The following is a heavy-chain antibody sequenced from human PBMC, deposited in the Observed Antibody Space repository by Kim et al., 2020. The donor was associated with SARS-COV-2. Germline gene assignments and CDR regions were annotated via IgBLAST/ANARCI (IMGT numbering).Heavy chain of an antibody. D-gene: IGHD1-1*01. Sequence: ASVKVSCKASGYTFTSYAMNWVRQAPGQGLEWMGWINTNTGNPTYAQGFTGRFVFSLDTSVSTAYLQISSLKAEDTAVYYCARDAGSDGYYYYYYMDVWGKGTTVTVSS. CDR1: GYTFTSYA. V-gene: IGHV7-4-1*02. CDR2: INTNTGNP. J-gene: IGHJ6*03. CDR3: ARDAGSDGYYYYYYMDV.